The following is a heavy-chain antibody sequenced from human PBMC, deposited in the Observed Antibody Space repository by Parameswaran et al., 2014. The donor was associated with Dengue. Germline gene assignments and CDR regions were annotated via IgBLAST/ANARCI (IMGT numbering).Heavy chain of an antibody. D-gene: IGHD3-10*01. CDR3: SRLGDRAHSDY. Sequence: VRQMPGKGLEWVSSISSSSSSSVSSGSRYIYYADSVKGRFTISRDNAKNLLYLQMNSLRAEDTAVYYCSRLGDRAHSDYWGQGALVTVSS. CDR2: ISSSSSSSVSSGSRYI. V-gene: IGHV3-21*06. J-gene: IGHJ4*02.